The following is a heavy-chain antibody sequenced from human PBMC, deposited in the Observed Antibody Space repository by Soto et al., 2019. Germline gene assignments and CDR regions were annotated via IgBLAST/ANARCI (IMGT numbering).Heavy chain of an antibody. Sequence: GGSLRLSCAASGFTFSSYWMHWVRQAPGKGLEWVAVISYDGSNKYYADSVKGRFTISRDNSKNTLYLQMNSLRAEDTAVYYCAKDYRGYSYGYLDYWGQGTLVTVSS. V-gene: IGHV3-30*18. CDR2: ISYDGSNK. CDR3: AKDYRGYSYGYLDY. J-gene: IGHJ4*02. CDR1: GFTFSSYW. D-gene: IGHD5-18*01.